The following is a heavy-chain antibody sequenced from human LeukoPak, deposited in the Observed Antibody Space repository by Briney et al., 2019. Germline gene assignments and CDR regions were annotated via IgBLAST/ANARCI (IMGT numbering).Heavy chain of an antibody. V-gene: IGHV3-53*01. CDR1: GYSFTSYW. CDR3: ARESDY. Sequence: GESLKISCKGSGYSFTSYWIGWVRQMPGKGLEWVSVIYSGDSTYYADSVKGRFTISRDNSKNTLYLQMNSLRAEDTAVYYCARESDYWGQGTLVTVSS. J-gene: IGHJ4*02. CDR2: IYSGDST.